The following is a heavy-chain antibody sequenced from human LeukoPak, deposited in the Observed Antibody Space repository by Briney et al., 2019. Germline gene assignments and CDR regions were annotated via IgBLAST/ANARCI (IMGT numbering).Heavy chain of an antibody. CDR2: ISSSGSTI. Sequence: PGGSLRLSCAASGFTFSSYEMNWVRQAPGKGLEWVSYISSSGSTIYYADSVKGRFTISRDNAKNSLYLQMNSLRAEDTAVYYCASGYGDYLGYYFDYWGQGTLVTVSS. V-gene: IGHV3-48*03. CDR1: GFTFSSYE. D-gene: IGHD4-17*01. J-gene: IGHJ4*02. CDR3: ASGYGDYLGYYFDY.